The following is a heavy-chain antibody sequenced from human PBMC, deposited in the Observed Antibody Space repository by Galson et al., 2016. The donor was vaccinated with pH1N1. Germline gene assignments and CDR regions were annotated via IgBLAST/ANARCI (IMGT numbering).Heavy chain of an antibody. V-gene: IGHV1-69*02. Sequence: SVKVSCKASGGTLSRHTISWVRQAPGQGLEWMGRILPIVGITNYAQKLQGRVTIIADRFTSTVSMELSGLTSDDTAVYYCAPGPGYSGMDVWDQGTTVTVSS. CDR2: ILPIVGIT. CDR3: APGPGYSGMDV. J-gene: IGHJ6*02. D-gene: IGHD6-13*01. CDR1: GGTLSRHT.